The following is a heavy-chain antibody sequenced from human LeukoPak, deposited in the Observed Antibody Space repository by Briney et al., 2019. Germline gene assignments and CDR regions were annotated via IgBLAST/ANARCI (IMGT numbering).Heavy chain of an antibody. D-gene: IGHD6-13*01. Sequence: GGSLRLSCAAPGFTFSSFAMSWVRQAPGKGLEWVSTISGSGGGTYYADSVKGRFTISRDNSKNTLFLQINSLRAEDTAMYYCARATGSRFRFDYWGQGTLVTVSS. CDR3: ARATGSRFRFDY. CDR2: ISGSGGGT. V-gene: IGHV3-23*01. CDR1: GFTFSSFA. J-gene: IGHJ4*02.